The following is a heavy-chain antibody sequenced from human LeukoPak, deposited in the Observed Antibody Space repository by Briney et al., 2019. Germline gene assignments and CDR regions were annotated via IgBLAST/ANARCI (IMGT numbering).Heavy chain of an antibody. CDR2: MNEDGSER. J-gene: IGHJ6*02. V-gene: IGHV3-7*01. Sequence: PGGSLRLSCAASGFTFSKSWMSWVRQAPGKGLEWVDNMNEDGSERAYVDSVKGRFTISRDNARKSLYLQMSSLRGEDTAVYYCATYTHWVAGDVWGQGTTVSVSS. CDR3: ATYTHWVAGDV. D-gene: IGHD3-16*01. CDR1: GFTFSKSW.